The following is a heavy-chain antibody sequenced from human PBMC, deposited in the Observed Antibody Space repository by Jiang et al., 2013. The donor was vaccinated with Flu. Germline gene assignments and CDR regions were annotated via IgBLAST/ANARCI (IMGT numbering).Heavy chain of an antibody. V-gene: IGHV4-39*01. D-gene: IGHD1-26*01. CDR2: FYYSGSS. J-gene: IGHJ4*02. Sequence: GPGLVKPSETLSLTCTVSGGSISSSSFFWGWIRQSPGKGLEWIGSFYYSGSSYYTPSLKSRVTISVETSKNQFSLKLTSVTAADTAVYYCARHFQWEVVGIDYWGQGTLVTVSS. CDR1: GGSISSSSFF. CDR3: ARHFQWEVVGIDY.